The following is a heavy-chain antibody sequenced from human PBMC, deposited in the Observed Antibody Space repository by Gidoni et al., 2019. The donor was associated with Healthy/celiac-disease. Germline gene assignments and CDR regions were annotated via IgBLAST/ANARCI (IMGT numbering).Heavy chain of an antibody. D-gene: IGHD6-6*01. J-gene: IGHJ4*02. CDR1: GGTFSSYA. V-gene: IGHV1-69*01. CDR2: IIPIFGTA. Sequence: VQLVQSGAEVKKPGSSVKVSCNASGGTFSSYAISWVRQAPGQWLEWRGGIIPIFGTANYAQKFQGRVTIPADESTSTAYMELSSLRSEDTAVYYCASGGDGYSSSGFDYWGQGTLVTVSS. CDR3: ASGGDGYSSSGFDY.